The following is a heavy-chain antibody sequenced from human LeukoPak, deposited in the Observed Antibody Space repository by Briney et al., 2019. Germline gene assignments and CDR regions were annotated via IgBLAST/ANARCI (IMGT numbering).Heavy chain of an antibody. CDR3: ARDFADPSVNYYYGMDV. V-gene: IGHV3-48*03. CDR2: ISSSGSTI. J-gene: IGHJ6*02. CDR1: GFTFSSYG. Sequence: GGSLRLSCAASGFTFSSYGMNWVRQAPGKGLEWVSYISSSGSTIYYADSVKGRFTISRDNAKNSLYLQMNSLRAEDTAVYYCARDFADPSVNYYYGMDVWGQGTTVTVSS. D-gene: IGHD2-21*01.